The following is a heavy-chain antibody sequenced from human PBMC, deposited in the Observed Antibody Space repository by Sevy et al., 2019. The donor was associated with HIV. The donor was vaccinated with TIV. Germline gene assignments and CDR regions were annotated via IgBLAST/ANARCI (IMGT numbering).Heavy chain of an antibody. CDR1: GFTFGDYA. V-gene: IGHV3-49*03. CDR3: TNTRVAVAGALPYYYYGMDV. J-gene: IGHJ6*02. CDR2: IRSKAYGGTT. Sequence: GGSLRLSCTASGFTFGDYAMSWFRQAPGKGLEWVGFIRSKAYGGTTEYAASVKGRFTISRDDSKSIAYLQMNSLKTEDTAVYYCTNTRVAVAGALPYYYYGMDVWGLGTTVTVSS. D-gene: IGHD6-19*01.